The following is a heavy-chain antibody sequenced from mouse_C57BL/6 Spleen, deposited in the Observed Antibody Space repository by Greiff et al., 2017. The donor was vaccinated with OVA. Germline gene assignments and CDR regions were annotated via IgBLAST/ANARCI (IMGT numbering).Heavy chain of an antibody. CDR3: ARLRFEYYAMDY. V-gene: IGHV4-1*01. Sequence: DVKLQESGGGLVQPGGSLKLSCAASGIDFSRYWMRWVRRAPGKGLEWIGEINPDSSTINYAPSLKDKFIISRDNANNALFLQMSTVSSEDTVLYYCARLRFEYYAMDYWGQGTSVTVSS. J-gene: IGHJ4*01. CDR1: GIDFSRYW. CDR2: INPDSSTI.